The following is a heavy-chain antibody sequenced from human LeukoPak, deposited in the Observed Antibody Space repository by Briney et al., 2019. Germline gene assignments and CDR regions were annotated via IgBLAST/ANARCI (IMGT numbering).Heavy chain of an antibody. CDR1: GGSFSGYY. D-gene: IGHD4-17*01. J-gene: IGHJ4*02. CDR3: ARQRSYAFDFDY. CDR2: INHSGST. Sequence: PSETLSLTCAVYGGSFSGYYWSWIRQPPGKGLEWIGEINHSGSTNYNPSLKSRVTISVDTSKKQYSLKLSSVIAADTAVYYCARQRSYAFDFDYWGQGTLVTVSS. V-gene: IGHV4-34*01.